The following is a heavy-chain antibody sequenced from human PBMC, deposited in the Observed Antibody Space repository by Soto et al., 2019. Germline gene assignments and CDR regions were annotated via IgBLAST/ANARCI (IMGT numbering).Heavy chain of an antibody. J-gene: IGHJ3*02. V-gene: IGHV3-48*01. CDR2: ISSSSSTI. Sequence: PGGSLRLSCAASGFTFSSYSMNWVRQAPGKGLEWVSYISSSSSTIYYADSVKGRFTISRDNAKNSLYLQMNSLRAEDTAVYYCARARYSSSSSRRAFDIWGQGTTVTVSS. CDR1: GFTFSSYS. CDR3: ARARYSSSSSRRAFDI. D-gene: IGHD6-6*01.